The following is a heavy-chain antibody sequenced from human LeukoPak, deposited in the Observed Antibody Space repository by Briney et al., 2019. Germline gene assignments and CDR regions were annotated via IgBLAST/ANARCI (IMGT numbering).Heavy chain of an antibody. J-gene: IGHJ4*02. CDR3: ARDTLGEGEDANYAVYYFDY. D-gene: IGHD4/OR15-4a*01. CDR1: GFSFTTYW. V-gene: IGHV3-7*01. CDR2: IKQDGSEK. Sequence: GGSLRLSCAASGFSFTTYWMSWVRQAPGKGLEWVANIKQDGSEKNYVDSVKGRFTISRDNDKKSLHLQMNSLRADDTAVYYCARDTLGEGEDANYAVYYFDYWGQGTVVTVSS.